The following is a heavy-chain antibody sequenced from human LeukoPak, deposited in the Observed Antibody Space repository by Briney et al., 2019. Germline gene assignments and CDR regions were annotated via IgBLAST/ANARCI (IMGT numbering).Heavy chain of an antibody. CDR3: ASAKYSGSYSGGAFDI. J-gene: IGHJ3*02. Sequence: PSETLSLTCTVSGGSISSYYWSWIRQPAGKGLEWIGRIYTSGSTNYNPSLKSRVTMSVDTSKNQFSLKLSSVTAADTAVYYCASAKYSGSYSGGAFDIWGQGTMVTVSS. CDR2: IYTSGST. V-gene: IGHV4-4*07. D-gene: IGHD1-26*01. CDR1: GGSISSYY.